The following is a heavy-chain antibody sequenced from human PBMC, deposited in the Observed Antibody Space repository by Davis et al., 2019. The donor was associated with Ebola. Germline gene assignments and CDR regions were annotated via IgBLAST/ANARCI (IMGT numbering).Heavy chain of an antibody. D-gene: IGHD6-19*01. CDR3: ARVREWLVREGDY. CDR2: IDSNGDT. CDR1: GFNFRSFD. Sequence: GESLKISCAASGFNFRSFDMYWVRLITGKGLEWVSTIDSNGDTSYPDSVKGRFTISRDNAKNSLYLQMNSLRAEDTAVYYCARVREWLVREGDYWGQGTLVTVSS. V-gene: IGHV3-13*01. J-gene: IGHJ4*02.